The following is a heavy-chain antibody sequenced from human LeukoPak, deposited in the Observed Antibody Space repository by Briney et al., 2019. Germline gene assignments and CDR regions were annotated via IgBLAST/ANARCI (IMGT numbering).Heavy chain of an antibody. CDR3: ASGNCSSTSCYGYFNYYYMDV. J-gene: IGHJ6*03. CDR2: IYHSGST. V-gene: IGHV4-38-2*01. Sequence: PSETLSLTCAVSGYSISSGYYWGWIRQPPGKGLEWIGSIYHSGSTYYNPTLKSRVTISVDTSKNQFSLKLSSVTAAATAVYYCASGNCSSTSCYGYFNYYYMDVWGKGTTVTVSS. CDR1: GYSISSGYY. D-gene: IGHD2-2*03.